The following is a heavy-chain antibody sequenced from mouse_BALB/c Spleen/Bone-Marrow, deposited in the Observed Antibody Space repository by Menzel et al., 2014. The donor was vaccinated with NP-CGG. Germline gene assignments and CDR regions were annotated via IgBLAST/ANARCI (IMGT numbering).Heavy chain of an antibody. CDR3: ARGDYRYDGFAY. V-gene: IGHV1-54*01. CDR2: INPGSGGT. Sequence: QVQLHQPGAELVRPGTSVKVSCKASGYAFTNYLIEWVKQRPGQGLEWIGVINPGSGGTNYNEKFKGKATLTADKSSSTAYMQLSSLTSDDSAVYFCARGDYRYDGFAYWGQGTLVTVSA. D-gene: IGHD2-14*01. CDR1: GYAFTNYL. J-gene: IGHJ3*01.